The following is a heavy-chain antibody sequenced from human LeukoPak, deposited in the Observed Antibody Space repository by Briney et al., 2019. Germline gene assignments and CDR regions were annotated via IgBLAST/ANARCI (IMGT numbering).Heavy chain of an antibody. D-gene: IGHD4/OR15-4a*01. CDR3: ARRAGAYSHPYDY. CDR1: GFTFSSYG. Sequence: GGSLRLSCAASGFTFSSYGMHWVRQAPGKGLEWVTFIRYDGSNKYYADSVKGRFTISRDNSKNTLYLQMNSLRAEDTAVYYCARRAGAYSHPYDYWGQGTLVTVSS. V-gene: IGHV3-30*02. CDR2: IRYDGSNK. J-gene: IGHJ4*02.